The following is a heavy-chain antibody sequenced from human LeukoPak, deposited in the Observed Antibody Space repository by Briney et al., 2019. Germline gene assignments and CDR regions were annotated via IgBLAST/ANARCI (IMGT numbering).Heavy chain of an antibody. V-gene: IGHV4-39*07. CDR2: IYSTGTT. J-gene: IGHJ3*02. CDR1: GGSIRNSSFY. CDR3: ARWGWRHAFDI. D-gene: IGHD6-19*01. Sequence: SETLSLTCAVSGGSIRNSSFYWGWIRQPPGKGLEWIASIYSTGTTYYNPSLKSRVTISVDTSKNQFSLKLSSVTAADTAVYYCARWGWRHAFDIWGQGTMVTVSS.